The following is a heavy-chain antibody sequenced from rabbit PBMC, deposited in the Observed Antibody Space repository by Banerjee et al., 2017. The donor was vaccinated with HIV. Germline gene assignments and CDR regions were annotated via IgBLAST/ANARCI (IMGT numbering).Heavy chain of an antibody. D-gene: IGHD8-1*01. J-gene: IGHJ4*01. Sequence: QEQLVESGGGLVQPEGSLTLTCTASGFSFSSSYWICWVRQAPGKGLEWIGCIYTSSGSTWYASWVNGRFTISKTSSTTVTLQMTSLTAADTATYFCASSGSSYGNLWGPGTLFTVS. CDR3: ASSGSSYGNL. CDR2: IYTSSGST. CDR1: GFSFSSSYW. V-gene: IGHV1S45*01.